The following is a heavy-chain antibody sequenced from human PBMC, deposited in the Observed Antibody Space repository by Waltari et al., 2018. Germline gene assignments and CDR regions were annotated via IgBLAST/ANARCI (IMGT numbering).Heavy chain of an antibody. D-gene: IGHD6-19*01. CDR2: IYHSGST. J-gene: IGHJ3*02. V-gene: IGHV4-38-2*01. CDR1: GYSISSGYY. CDR3: ARVGSSGNDAFDI. Sequence: QVLLQESGPGLVKASETLSLTCAVSGYSISSGYYWGWIRQPPGKGLEWIGSIYHSGSTYYNPSLKSRVTISVDTSKNQFSLKLKSVTAADTAVYYCARVGSSGNDAFDIWGQGTMVTVSS.